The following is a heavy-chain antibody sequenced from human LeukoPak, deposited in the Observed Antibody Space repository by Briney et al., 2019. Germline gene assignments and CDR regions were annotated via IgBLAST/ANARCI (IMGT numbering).Heavy chain of an antibody. CDR1: GEYFSTYY. CDR2: INHSGST. D-gene: IGHD2-21*01. J-gene: IGHJ4*02. V-gene: IGHV4-34*01. CDR3: ARPGLAYCGGDCYSSDGYYFDY. Sequence: SETLSLTCAVYGEYFSTYYYSWLRQPAGKGLEWIGEINHSGSTNYNLSLKSRLTISVDMSKKQFFLRLSSVTAADTAMYYCARPGLAYCGGDCYSSDGYYFDYWGQGTLVTVSS.